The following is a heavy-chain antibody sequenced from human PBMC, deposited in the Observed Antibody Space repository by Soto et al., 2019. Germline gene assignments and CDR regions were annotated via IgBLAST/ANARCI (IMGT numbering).Heavy chain of an antibody. CDR3: ARGGFLEWLIDY. CDR2: INHSGST. Sequence: PSETLSLTCAVYGGSFSGYYWSWIRQPPGKGLEWIGEINHSGSTNYNPSLRSQVTISVDTCKNQFSLKLSSVAAADTAVYYFARGGFLEWLIDYWGQATLVNVS. D-gene: IGHD3-3*01. V-gene: IGHV4-34*01. CDR1: GGSFSGYY. J-gene: IGHJ4*02.